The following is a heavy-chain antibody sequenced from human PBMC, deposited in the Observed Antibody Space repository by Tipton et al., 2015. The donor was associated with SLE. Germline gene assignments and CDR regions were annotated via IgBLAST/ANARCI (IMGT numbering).Heavy chain of an antibody. CDR1: GGSISSSSYY. Sequence: LRLSCTVSGGSISSSSYYWGWIRQPPGKGLEWIGSIYYSGSTYCNPSLKSRVTIYVNTSKNGFSLKLSSVTAADTAVYYCAGYTSGWYNGPDYWGQGTLVTVSS. D-gene: IGHD6-19*01. V-gene: IGHV4-39*01. CDR3: AGYTSGWYNGPDY. J-gene: IGHJ4*02. CDR2: IYYSGST.